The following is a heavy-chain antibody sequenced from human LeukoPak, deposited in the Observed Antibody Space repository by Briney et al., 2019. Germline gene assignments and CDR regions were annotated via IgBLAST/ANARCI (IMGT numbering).Heavy chain of an antibody. CDR3: ARGSHDFWSGYRIYWFDP. CDR1: GGSISSGEYY. Sequence: SETLSLTCTVSGGSISSGEYYWRWIRQPPGKGREWIGYIYYSGSTYYNPSLKSRVTISVDTSKNQFSLKLSSVTAADTAVYYCARGSHDFWSGYRIYWFDPWGQGTLVTVSS. J-gene: IGHJ5*02. V-gene: IGHV4-30-4*08. CDR2: IYYSGST. D-gene: IGHD3-3*01.